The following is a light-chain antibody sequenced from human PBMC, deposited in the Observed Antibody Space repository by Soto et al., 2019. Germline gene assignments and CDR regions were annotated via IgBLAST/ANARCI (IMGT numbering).Light chain of an antibody. CDR2: DAS. J-gene: IGKJ2*01. Sequence: DIQMTQSPSTLSASLGDRVTITCRASQSISSWLAWYQQKPGKAPKFLVYDASSLESGVPSRFSGSGSGTEFTLTISSLQPDDFATYYCQQYNSYPYTFGQGTKVDIK. CDR1: QSISSW. V-gene: IGKV1-5*01. CDR3: QQYNSYPYT.